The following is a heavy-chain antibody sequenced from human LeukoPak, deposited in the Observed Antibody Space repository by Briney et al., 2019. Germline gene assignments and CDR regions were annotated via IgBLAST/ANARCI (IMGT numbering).Heavy chain of an antibody. CDR3: ARGGGYYYYYMDV. CDR1: GGSFSGYY. V-gene: IGHV4-34*01. J-gene: IGHJ6*03. CDR2: INHSGST. Sequence: SETLSLTCAVYGGSFSGYYWSWIRQPPGKGLEWIGEINHSGSTSYNPSLKIRVTISVDTSKNQFSLKLSSVTAADTAVYYCARGGGYYYYYMDVWGKGTTVTVSS.